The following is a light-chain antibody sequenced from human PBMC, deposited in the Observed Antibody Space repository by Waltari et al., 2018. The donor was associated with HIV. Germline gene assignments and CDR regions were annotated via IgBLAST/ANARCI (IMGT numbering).Light chain of an antibody. CDR1: QSVSSTS. CDR3: QRDGRSRT. Sequence: IVLTQSPGTLSLSPGEKATLSCRARQSVSSTSLAWHQQKPGQSPMLLFYSASTSDNGSRDRFSGSGAGTDFSLTISRLEPEDFAVYYCQRDGRSRTFGQGTKVEIK. V-gene: IGKV3-20*01. CDR2: SAS. J-gene: IGKJ1*01.